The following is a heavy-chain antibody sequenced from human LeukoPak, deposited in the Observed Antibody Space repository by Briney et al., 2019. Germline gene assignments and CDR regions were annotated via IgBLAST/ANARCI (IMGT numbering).Heavy chain of an antibody. CDR1: GFPFSSYS. CDR3: ARGRDDYALFDY. D-gene: IGHD4-17*01. V-gene: IGHV3-21*01. Sequence: KPGGSLRLSCAASGFPFSSYSMNWVRQAPGKGLEWVSSISSSSSYIYYADSVKGRFTISRDNAKNSLYLQMNSLRAEDTAVYYCARGRDDYALFDYWGQGTLVTVSS. J-gene: IGHJ4*02. CDR2: ISSSSSYI.